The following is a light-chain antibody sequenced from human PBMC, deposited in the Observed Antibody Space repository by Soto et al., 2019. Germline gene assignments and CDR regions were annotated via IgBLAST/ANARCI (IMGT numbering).Light chain of an antibody. CDR1: QSVSSNY. CDR2: GAS. CDR3: QQYCGSPPWT. V-gene: IGKV3-20*01. J-gene: IGKJ1*01. Sequence: EIVLTQSPGTLSLSPGERATLSCRASQSVSSNYLAWYQQKPGQAPRLLIYGASSRATGLPDRFSGSGSGTDFTLTISSLEPEDFAVYYCQQYCGSPPWTFGQGTKVEIK.